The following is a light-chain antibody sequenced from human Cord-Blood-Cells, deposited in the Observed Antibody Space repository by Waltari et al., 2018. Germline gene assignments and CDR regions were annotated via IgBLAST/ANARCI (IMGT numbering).Light chain of an antibody. CDR3: QQYNNWPPYT. V-gene: IGKV3-15*01. Sequence: EIVMTQSPATLSVSPGERATLTFRASQSVSSNLSWYQQKPGQAPRLLLYGASTRASGIPARFSGSGSGTEFTLTISSLQSEDFAVYYCQQYNNWPPYTFGQGTKLEIK. CDR1: QSVSSN. CDR2: GAS. J-gene: IGKJ2*01.